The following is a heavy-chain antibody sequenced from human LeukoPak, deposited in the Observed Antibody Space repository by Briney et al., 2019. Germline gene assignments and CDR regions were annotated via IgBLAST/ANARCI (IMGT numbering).Heavy chain of an antibody. CDR3: ARGAAVASPHY. D-gene: IGHD4-23*01. J-gene: IGHJ4*02. V-gene: IGHV4-39*01. CDR1: GGSISSSSYY. Sequence: PSETLSLTCTVSGGSISSSSYYWGWIRQPPGKGLEWIGSIYYSGSTYYNPSLKSRVTISVDTSKNQFSLKLSSLTAADTAVYYCARGAAVASPHYWGQGTLVTVSS. CDR2: IYYSGST.